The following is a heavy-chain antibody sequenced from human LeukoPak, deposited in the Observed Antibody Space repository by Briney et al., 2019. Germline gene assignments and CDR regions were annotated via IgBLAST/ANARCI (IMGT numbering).Heavy chain of an antibody. D-gene: IGHD6-13*01. CDR3: ARDRETAAGTYYFDY. CDR1: GFTFSSYA. V-gene: IGHV3-64*01. Sequence: PGGSLRLSCAASGFTFSSYAMHWVRQAPGKGLEYVSAISSNGGSTYYANSVKGRFTISRDNSKNTLYLQMGSLRAEDMAVYYCARDRETAAGTYYFDYWGQGTLVTASS. CDR2: ISSNGGST. J-gene: IGHJ4*02.